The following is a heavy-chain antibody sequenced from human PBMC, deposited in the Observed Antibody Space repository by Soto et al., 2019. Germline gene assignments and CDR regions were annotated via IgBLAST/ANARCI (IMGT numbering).Heavy chain of an antibody. V-gene: IGHV4-59*01. D-gene: IGHD5-12*01. J-gene: IGHJ4*02. CDR3: ARVRESGYADFDY. Sequence: SETLSLTCTVSGGSISSYYWSWIRQPPGKGLEWIGYIYYSGSTNYNPSLKSRVTISVDTSKNQFSLKLSSVTAADTAVYYCARVRESGYADFDYWGQGTLVTVSS. CDR1: GGSISSYY. CDR2: IYYSGST.